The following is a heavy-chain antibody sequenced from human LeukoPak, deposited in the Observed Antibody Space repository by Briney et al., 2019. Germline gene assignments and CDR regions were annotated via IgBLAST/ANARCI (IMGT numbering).Heavy chain of an antibody. CDR2: IYYSGST. CDR3: ARSLSGYRFATDY. D-gene: IGHD5-18*01. CDR1: CDSINSYC. J-gene: IGHJ4*02. V-gene: IGHV4-59*08. Sequence: SETLSLTCTFSCDSINSYCWSWIQQPPGKRLEFIGYIYYSGSTKYNPSIKSRVTISVDTSKNQFSLKLSSVTAADTAVYYCARSLSGYRFATDYWGQGTLVTVSS.